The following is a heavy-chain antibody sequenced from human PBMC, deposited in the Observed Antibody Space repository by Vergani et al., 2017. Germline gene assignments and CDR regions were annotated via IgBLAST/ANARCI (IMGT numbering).Heavy chain of an antibody. CDR3: ARLNYGSGSYP. Sequence: QVQLQQWGAGLLKPSETLSLTCAVYGGSFSGYYWSWIRQPPGNGLEWIGEINHSGSTNYNPSLKSRVTISVDTSKNQFSLKLSSVTAADTAVYYCARLNYGSGSYPWGQGTLVTVSS. D-gene: IGHD3-10*01. J-gene: IGHJ5*02. V-gene: IGHV4-34*01. CDR1: GGSFSGYY. CDR2: INHSGST.